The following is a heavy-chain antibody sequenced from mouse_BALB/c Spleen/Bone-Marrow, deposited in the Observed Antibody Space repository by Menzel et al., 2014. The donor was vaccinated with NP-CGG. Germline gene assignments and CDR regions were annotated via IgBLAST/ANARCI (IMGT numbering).Heavy chain of an antibody. V-gene: IGHV1-69*01. CDR3: ARGGDNVDY. CDR1: GHTFTAHW. J-gene: IGHJ2*01. CDR2: IDISDSYT. D-gene: IGHD3-3*01. Sequence: QVQLQQSGAEFVMPGASVQMSCNASGHTFTAHWMHWVKQRPGQGLEWIGAIDISDSYTTYNQKFKGKATLTVDESSSTAYMQLRRLTSEDAAVYYCARGGDNVDYLGKGTTLTVSS.